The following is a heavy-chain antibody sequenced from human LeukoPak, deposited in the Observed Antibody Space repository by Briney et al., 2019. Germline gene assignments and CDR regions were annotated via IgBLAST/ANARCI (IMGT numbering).Heavy chain of an antibody. CDR3: AKRGVVIRVFLVGYHKEAYYFDS. J-gene: IGHJ4*02. V-gene: IGHV3-23*01. D-gene: IGHD3-10*01. CDR1: GITLSNYG. Sequence: GGSLRLSCAVSGITLSNYGMSWVRQAPGKGLEWVAGISGSGGGTHYADSVKGRFTISRDNPKNPLYLQMHSLRAEDTAVYFCAKRGVVIRVFLVGYHKEAYYFDSWGQGALVTVSS. CDR2: ISGSGGGT.